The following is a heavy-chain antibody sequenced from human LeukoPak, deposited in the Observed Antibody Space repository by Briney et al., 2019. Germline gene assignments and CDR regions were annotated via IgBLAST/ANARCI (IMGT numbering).Heavy chain of an antibody. Sequence: PGGSLRLSCAASGFTFSSYAMTWVRQAPGKGLEWVSSISDSGGSTYYADSVKGRFTISRDNAKNSLYLQMNSLRAEDTAVYYCARGLKGVDYGDYYYGMDVWGQGTTVTVSS. CDR1: GFTFSSYA. CDR2: ISDSGGST. D-gene: IGHD4-17*01. V-gene: IGHV3-23*01. CDR3: ARGLKGVDYGDYYYGMDV. J-gene: IGHJ6*02.